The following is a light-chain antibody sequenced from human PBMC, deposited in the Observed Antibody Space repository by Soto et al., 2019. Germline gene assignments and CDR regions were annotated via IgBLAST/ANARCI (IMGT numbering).Light chain of an antibody. V-gene: IGLV1-40*01. Sequence: QSVLTQPPSASGTPGQRVSISCSGTSTNIGSNTVNWYQQFPGTAPKLLIYGNSNRPSGVPDRFSGSKSGTSASLAITGLQAEDEADYYCQSYDSSLSGWVFGGGTKLTVL. CDR2: GNS. CDR3: QSYDSSLSGWV. CDR1: STNIGSNT. J-gene: IGLJ3*02.